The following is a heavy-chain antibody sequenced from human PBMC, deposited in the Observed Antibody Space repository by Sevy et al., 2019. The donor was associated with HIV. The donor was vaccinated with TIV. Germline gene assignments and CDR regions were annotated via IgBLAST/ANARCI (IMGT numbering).Heavy chain of an antibody. J-gene: IGHJ3*02. D-gene: IGHD3-3*01. CDR2: IAYDGSNK. V-gene: IGHV3-30*04. CDR3: ARPRFLEWLSSAAFDI. CDR1: GFVFSSYA. Sequence: GGSLRLSCTASGFVFSSYAMHWVRQAPGKGLEWVAFIAYDGSNKNYADSVKGRFTLSGDNSKNTLYLQMNSLGAEDTAVYYCARPRFLEWLSSAAFDIWGQGTMVTVSS.